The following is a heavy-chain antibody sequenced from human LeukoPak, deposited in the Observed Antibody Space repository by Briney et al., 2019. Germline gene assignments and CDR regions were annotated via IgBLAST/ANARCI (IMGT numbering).Heavy chain of an antibody. CDR2: ISGSGGST. CDR1: GFTFSSYA. D-gene: IGHD3-10*01. V-gene: IGHV3-23*01. CDR3: AKHGSGSYYGSFDY. Sequence: GGSLRLSCAASGFTFSSYAMSWVRQAPGKGLEWVSAISGSGGSTYYADSVKGRFTISRDNSKNTLYLQMNSLRADDTAVYYCAKHGSGSYYGSFDYWGQGTLVTVSS. J-gene: IGHJ4*02.